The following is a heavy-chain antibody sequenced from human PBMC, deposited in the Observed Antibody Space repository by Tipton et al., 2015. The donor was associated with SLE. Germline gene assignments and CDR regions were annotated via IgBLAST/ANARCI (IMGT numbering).Heavy chain of an antibody. Sequence: TLSLTCTVSGGSISSGSYYWSWIRQPAGKGLEWIGRIYTSGSTNYNPSLKSRVTISVDTSKNQFSLKLSSVTAADTAVYYCARAWCSSTSFPFGYWGQGTLVTVSS. J-gene: IGHJ4*02. D-gene: IGHD2-2*01. CDR1: GGSISSGSYY. V-gene: IGHV4-61*02. CDR3: ARAWCSSTSFPFGY. CDR2: IYTSGST.